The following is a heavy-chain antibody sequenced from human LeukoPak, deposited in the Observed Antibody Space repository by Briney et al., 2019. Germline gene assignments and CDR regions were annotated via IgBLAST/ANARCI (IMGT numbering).Heavy chain of an antibody. V-gene: IGHV1-69*04. CDR1: GGTFSSYA. J-gene: IGHJ6*03. Sequence: GASVKVSCKASGGTFSSYAISWVRQAPGQGPEWMGRIIPILGIANYAQKFQGRVTITTDESTSTAYMELSSLRSEDTAVYYCARLEYSSSPGGDYYYYMDVWGKGTTVTVSS. CDR2: IIPILGIA. CDR3: ARLEYSSSPGGDYYYYMDV. D-gene: IGHD6-6*01.